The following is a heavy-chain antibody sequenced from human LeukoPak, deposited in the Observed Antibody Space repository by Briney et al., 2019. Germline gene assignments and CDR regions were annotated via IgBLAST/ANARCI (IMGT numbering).Heavy chain of an antibody. V-gene: IGHV3-66*04. CDR1: EFSVGSNY. CDR2: IYSGGST. CDR3: TRLGAAGTVIIDY. J-gene: IGHJ4*02. Sequence: GGSLRLSCAASEFSVGSNYMTWVRQAPGKGLEWVSLIYSGGSTYYADSVKGRFTISRDDSKNTAYLQMNSLKTEDTAVYYCTRLGAAGTVIIDYWGQGTLVTVSS. D-gene: IGHD6-13*01.